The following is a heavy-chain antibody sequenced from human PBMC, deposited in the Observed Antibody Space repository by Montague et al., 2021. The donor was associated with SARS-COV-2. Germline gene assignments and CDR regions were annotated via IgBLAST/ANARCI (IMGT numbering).Heavy chain of an antibody. D-gene: IGHD3-10*01. CDR2: ISSTGGST. Sequence: SLRLSFAASGFTFSSYAMIRVRQAPGKGLEWVSTISSTGGSTYYADSVKGRFIISRDNSRNTVYMQMNNLRAEDTAVYYCAKGFTYYFASGGYPNYFDPWGQGTLVSVSS. J-gene: IGHJ5*02. CDR3: AKGFTYYFASGGYPNYFDP. CDR1: GFTFSSYA. V-gene: IGHV3-23*01.